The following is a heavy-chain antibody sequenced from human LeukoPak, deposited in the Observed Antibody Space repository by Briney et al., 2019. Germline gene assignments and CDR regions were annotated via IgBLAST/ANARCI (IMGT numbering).Heavy chain of an antibody. J-gene: IGHJ4*02. CDR2: IKSKTDGGTT. D-gene: IGHD4-23*01. V-gene: IGHV3-15*01. CDR3: TTAGGIDY. Sequence: GGSLRLSCAASGFPFSNAWMSWVRQAPGKGLEWVSRIKSKTDGGTTDYAAPVKGRFTISRDDSKNTLYLQMNSLKTEDTAVYYCTTAGGIDYWGQGTLVTVSS. CDR1: GFPFSNAW.